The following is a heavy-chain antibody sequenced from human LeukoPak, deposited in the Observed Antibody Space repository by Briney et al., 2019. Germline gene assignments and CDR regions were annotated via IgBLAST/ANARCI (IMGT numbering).Heavy chain of an antibody. V-gene: IGHV4-59*01. Sequence: PSETLSLTCTVSGGSISSYYWSWIRQPPGKGLEWIGYIYYSGSTNYNPSLTSRVTISVDTSKNQFSLKLSSVTAADTAVYYCARVSVSLAANDAFDIWGQGTMVTVSS. D-gene: IGHD2/OR15-2a*01. CDR1: GGSISSYY. CDR3: ARVSVSLAANDAFDI. CDR2: IYYSGST. J-gene: IGHJ3*02.